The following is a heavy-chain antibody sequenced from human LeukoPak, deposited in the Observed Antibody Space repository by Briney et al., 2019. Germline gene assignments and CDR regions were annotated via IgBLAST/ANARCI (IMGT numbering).Heavy chain of an antibody. CDR3: ARGSSWSCVLFDD. CDR2: IKQDGSEK. V-gene: IGHV3-7*01. J-gene: IGHJ4*02. Sequence: PGGSLRLSCAPSGFTPSSDWMSWVRQAPGNGLEWVANIKQDGSEKYYMDSVTGRVTPSRDNTTTSRCLQMNSLRAEDTAVYYCARGSSWSCVLFDDWGEGTLVTVSS. D-gene: IGHD6-13*01. CDR1: GFTPSSDW.